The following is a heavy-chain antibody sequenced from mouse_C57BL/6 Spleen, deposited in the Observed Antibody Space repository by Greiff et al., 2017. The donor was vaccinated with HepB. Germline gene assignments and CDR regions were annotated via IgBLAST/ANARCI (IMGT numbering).Heavy chain of an antibody. V-gene: IGHV1-26*01. Sequence: VQLQQSGPELVKPGASVKISCKASGYTFTDYYMNWVKQSHGKSLEWIGDINPNNGGTSYNQKFKGKATLTVDKSSSTAYMELRSLTSEDSAVYYCAKSPLITDFDYWGQGTTLTVSS. CDR3: AKSPLITDFDY. CDR1: GYTFTDYY. D-gene: IGHD1-1*01. J-gene: IGHJ2*01. CDR2: INPNNGGT.